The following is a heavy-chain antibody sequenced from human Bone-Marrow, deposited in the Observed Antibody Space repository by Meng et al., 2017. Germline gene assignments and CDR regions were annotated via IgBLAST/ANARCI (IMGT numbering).Heavy chain of an antibody. CDR3: ARDHDSSGYFYYYYGMDV. CDR2: INPSGGST. CDR1: GYTFTSYY. J-gene: IGHJ6*02. Sequence: ASVKVSCKASGYTFTSYYMHWVRQAPGQGLEWMGIINPSGGSTSYAQKFQGRVTMTRDTSTSTVYMELRSLRSDDTAVYYCARDHDSSGYFYYYYGMDVWGQGTTVTVSS. D-gene: IGHD3-22*01. V-gene: IGHV1-46*01.